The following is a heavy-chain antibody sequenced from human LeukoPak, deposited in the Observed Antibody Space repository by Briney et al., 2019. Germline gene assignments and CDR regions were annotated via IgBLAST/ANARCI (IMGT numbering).Heavy chain of an antibody. Sequence: GGSLRLSCAASGITFNNFAVTWVRQAPGNGLEWVAFIRYDGSNKYYADSVKGRFTISRDNSKNTLYLQMNSLRAEDTAVYYCAKDLPYYYDSSGYYSYFDYWGQGTLVTVSS. CDR2: IRYDGSNK. CDR3: AKDLPYYYDSSGYYSYFDY. V-gene: IGHV3-30*02. D-gene: IGHD3-22*01. CDR1: GITFNNFA. J-gene: IGHJ4*02.